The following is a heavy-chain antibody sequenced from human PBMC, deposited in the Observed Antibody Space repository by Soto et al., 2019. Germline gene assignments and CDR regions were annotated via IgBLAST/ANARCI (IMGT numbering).Heavy chain of an antibody. CDR3: ARAWVVVTAPDY. CDR2: INPSGGST. Sequence: ASVKVSCKASGYTFTTYYMHWVRQAPGQGLEWMGMINPSGGSTSYAQKFQGRVTITRDTSASTAYMELSSLRSEDTAVYYCARAWVVVTAPDYWGQGTLVTVSS. V-gene: IGHV1-46*01. D-gene: IGHD2-21*02. CDR1: GYTFTTYY. J-gene: IGHJ4*02.